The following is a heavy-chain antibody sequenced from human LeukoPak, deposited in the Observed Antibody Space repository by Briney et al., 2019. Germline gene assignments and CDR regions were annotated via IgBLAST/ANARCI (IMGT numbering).Heavy chain of an antibody. J-gene: IGHJ5*02. CDR1: GFTFSSYE. Sequence: GGSLRLSCAASGFTFSSYEMNWVRQAPGKGLEWVSYISSSGSTIYYADSVKGRFTISRDESENTLYLQMNSLRVEDTAVYFCARDRAANQDWVEFDPWGQGTPIIVSS. CDR2: ISSSGSTI. CDR3: ARDRAANQDWVEFDP. D-gene: IGHD3/OR15-3a*01. V-gene: IGHV3-48*03.